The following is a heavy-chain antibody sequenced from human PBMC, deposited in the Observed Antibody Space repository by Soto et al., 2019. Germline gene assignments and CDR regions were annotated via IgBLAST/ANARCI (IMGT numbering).Heavy chain of an antibody. CDR1: GGSISSYY. J-gene: IGHJ4*02. Sequence: SETLSLTCTVSGGSISSYYWSWIRQPPGKGLEWIGYIYYSGSTNYNPSLKSRVTISVDTSKNQFSLKLSSVTAADTAVYYCARDYSLSSWTYFDYWGQGTLVTVSS. D-gene: IGHD6-13*01. V-gene: IGHV4-59*01. CDR2: IYYSGST. CDR3: ARDYSLSSWTYFDY.